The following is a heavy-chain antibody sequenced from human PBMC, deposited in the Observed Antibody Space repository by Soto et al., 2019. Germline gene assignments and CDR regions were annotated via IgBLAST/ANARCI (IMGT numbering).Heavy chain of an antibody. Sequence: PGGSLGLSCAASGFTFSGYSRHGVRTGLGKGLEWVAVISYDGSNKYYADSVKGRFTISRDNSETTLYLQMNSLRAEDTAVYYCARVFRYCSSTSCYIAHYYYYGMDVCGQGTTVTVSS. CDR2: ISYDGSNK. D-gene: IGHD2-2*02. V-gene: IGHV3-30-3*01. J-gene: IGHJ6*02. CDR3: ARVFRYCSSTSCYIAHYYYYGMDV. CDR1: GFTFSGYS.